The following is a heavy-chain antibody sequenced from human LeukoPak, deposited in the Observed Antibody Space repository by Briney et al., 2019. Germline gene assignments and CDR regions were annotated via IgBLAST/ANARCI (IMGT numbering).Heavy chain of an antibody. Sequence: PSQTLSLTCTVSGGSISSGSYYWSWIRQPAGTGLEWIGRIYTSGSTNYNPSLKSRVTISVDTSKNQFSLKLTSVTAADTAVYYCARGVVAAPQTFDYWGQGTLVTVSS. J-gene: IGHJ4*02. D-gene: IGHD2-15*01. V-gene: IGHV4-61*02. CDR3: ARGVVAAPQTFDY. CDR1: GGSISSGSYY. CDR2: IYTSGST.